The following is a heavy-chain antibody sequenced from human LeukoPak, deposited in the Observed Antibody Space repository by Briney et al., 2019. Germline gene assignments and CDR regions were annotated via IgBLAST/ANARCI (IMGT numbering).Heavy chain of an antibody. V-gene: IGHV4-30-4*01. CDR2: IFYSGNS. CDR3: ARLGYNDYVNY. D-gene: IGHD5-12*01. CDR1: GGSLSSADSY. Sequence: SRTLSLTCTVSGGSLSSADSYWSWLRQPPGKGPEWIGYIFYSGNSYYNPSLKSRLTISVDTSKNQFSLKLSSVTAADTAMYYCARLGYNDYVNYWGQGTLVTVSS. J-gene: IGHJ4*02.